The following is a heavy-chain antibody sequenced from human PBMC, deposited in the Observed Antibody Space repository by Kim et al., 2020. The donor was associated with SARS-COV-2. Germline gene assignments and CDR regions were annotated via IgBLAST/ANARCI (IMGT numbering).Heavy chain of an antibody. V-gene: IGHV4-59*01. Sequence: SETLSLTCTVSGGSISSYYWSWIRQPPGKGLEWIGYIYYSGSTNYNPSLKSRVTISVDTSKNQFSLKLSSVTAADTAVYYCARDRAYDILTGYRGNWFDP. CDR3: ARDRAYDILTGYRGNWFDP. J-gene: IGHJ5*02. D-gene: IGHD3-9*01. CDR2: IYYSGST. CDR1: GGSISSYY.